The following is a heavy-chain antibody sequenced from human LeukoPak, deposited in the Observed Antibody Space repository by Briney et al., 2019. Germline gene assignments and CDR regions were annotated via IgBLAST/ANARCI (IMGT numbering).Heavy chain of an antibody. V-gene: IGHV4-59*01. Sequence: KPSETPSLTCTVSGGSISTYCWTWIRQPPGRGLEWIGCISNNGGSKNNPSLRGRVTISLDTSKNQFSLRLRSVTAADTAVYYCARDTTMVNFGGLDYWGQGALVIVPS. CDR3: ARDTTMVNFGGLDY. D-gene: IGHD5-18*01. CDR1: GGSISTYC. CDR2: ISNNGGS. J-gene: IGHJ4*02.